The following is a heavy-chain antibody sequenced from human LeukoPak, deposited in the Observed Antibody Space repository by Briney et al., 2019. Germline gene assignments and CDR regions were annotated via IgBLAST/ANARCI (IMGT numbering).Heavy chain of an antibody. CDR3: ARYYYGSGSQPIDYYYYGMDV. CDR2: TYYRSKWYN. CDR1: GDSVPSNSAA. D-gene: IGHD3-10*01. J-gene: IGHJ6*02. Sequence: SQTLSLTCAISGDSVPSNSAAWNWIRQSPSRGLEWLGRTYYRSKWYNDYAVSVKSRITINPDTSKNQFSLQLNSVTPEDTAVYYCARYYYGSGSQPIDYYYYGMDVWGQGTTVTVSS. V-gene: IGHV6-1*01.